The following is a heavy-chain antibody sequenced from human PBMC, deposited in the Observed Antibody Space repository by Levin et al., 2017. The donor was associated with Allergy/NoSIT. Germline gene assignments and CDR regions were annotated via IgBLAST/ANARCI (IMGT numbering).Heavy chain of an antibody. CDR3: ARDLFEFDKRGCADY. CDR1: GFTFSSYG. Sequence: GGSLRLSCAASGFTFSSYGMHWVRQAPGKGLEWVAVIRFDGSHKYNGDSVKGRFTISRDNSKNTVDLQMNSLTAEDTAVYYCARDLFEFDKRGCADYWGQGTLVTVSS. V-gene: IGHV3-33*01. J-gene: IGHJ4*02. CDR2: IRFDGSHK. D-gene: IGHD2-21*01.